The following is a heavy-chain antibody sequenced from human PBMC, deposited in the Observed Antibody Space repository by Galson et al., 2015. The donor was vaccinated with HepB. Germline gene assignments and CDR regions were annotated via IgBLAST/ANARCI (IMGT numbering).Heavy chain of an antibody. CDR2: ISYDGSNK. CDR1: GFTFSSYA. CDR3: ARVITMILVAPDAFDI. Sequence: SLRLSCAASGFTFSSYAMHWVRQAPGKGLEWVAVISYDGSNKYYADSVKGRFTISRDNSKNTLYLQMNSLRAEDTAVYYCARVITMILVAPDAFDIWGQGTMVTVSS. V-gene: IGHV3-30*04. D-gene: IGHD3-22*01. J-gene: IGHJ3*02.